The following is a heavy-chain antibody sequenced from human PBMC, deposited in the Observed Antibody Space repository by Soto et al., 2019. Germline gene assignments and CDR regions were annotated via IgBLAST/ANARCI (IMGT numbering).Heavy chain of an antibody. V-gene: IGHV1-58*01. Sequence: QMQLVQSGPEVKKPGTSVKVSCKASGFTFTDTAVQWVRQARGQRLEWIGWIVVGSGNANYAQKLQERVTITRDMSTSTAYMELSSLRSEDTAIYYCATADSSGDLVVAFDIWGQGTTVTVSS. CDR3: ATADSSGDLVVAFDI. CDR2: IVVGSGNA. CDR1: GFTFTDTA. D-gene: IGHD3-22*01. J-gene: IGHJ3*02.